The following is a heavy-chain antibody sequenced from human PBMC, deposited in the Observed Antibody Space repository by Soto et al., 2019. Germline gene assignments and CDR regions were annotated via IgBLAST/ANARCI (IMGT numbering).Heavy chain of an antibody. V-gene: IGHV4-34*01. CDR2: INHSGST. Sequence: QVQLQQWGAGLLKPSETLSLTCAVYGGSFSGYYWSWIRQPPGKGLEWIGEINHSGSTNYNPSLKSRVTISVDTSKNQFSLKLSSVTAAATAVYYCARGRVGAFDIWGQGTMVTVSS. CDR1: GGSFSGYY. CDR3: ARGRVGAFDI. J-gene: IGHJ3*02.